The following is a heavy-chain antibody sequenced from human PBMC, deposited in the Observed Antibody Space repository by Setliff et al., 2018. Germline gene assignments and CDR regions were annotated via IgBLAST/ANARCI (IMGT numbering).Heavy chain of an antibody. Sequence: SGPTLVNPTQTLTLTCTFSGFSLSTYGVSVGWIRQPPGKALEWLALIYWDDDKRYSQSLKSRVTITKDTSKNQVVLTMTGMDPVDAATYYCARTFYYDDSGSNRLLYYFDYWGQGALVTVSS. CDR3: ARTFYYDDSGSNRLLYYFDY. D-gene: IGHD3-22*01. V-gene: IGHV2-5*02. J-gene: IGHJ4*02. CDR2: IYWDDDK. CDR1: GFSLSTYGVS.